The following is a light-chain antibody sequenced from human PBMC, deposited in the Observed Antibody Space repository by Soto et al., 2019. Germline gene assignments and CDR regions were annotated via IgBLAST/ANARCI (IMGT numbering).Light chain of an antibody. Sequence: DIVMTQTPLYSHVTLGQPASLSCGSSQSLVHSDGNTYLSWLQQRQGQSPRIIIYKIYDRFSGVKDRFSGSGAGTDFTLTIRRVEAEEVGVYYCMKATQSPWTCGQGTQVDI. J-gene: IGKJ1*01. CDR1: QSLVHSDGNTY. V-gene: IGKV2-24*01. CDR3: MKATQSPWT. CDR2: KIY.